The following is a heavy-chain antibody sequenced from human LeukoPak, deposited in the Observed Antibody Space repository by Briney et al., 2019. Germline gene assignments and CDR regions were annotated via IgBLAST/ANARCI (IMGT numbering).Heavy chain of an antibody. Sequence: SETLSLTCTVSGGSISSYYWSWIRQPPGKGLEWIGYIYYSGSTSYNPSLKSRVTISVDTSKNQFSLKLSSVTAADTAVYYCARAPYYYDSSGYYTFLYYGMDVWGQGTTVTVSS. CDR2: IYYSGST. CDR1: GGSISSYY. V-gene: IGHV4-59*01. J-gene: IGHJ6*02. CDR3: ARAPYYYDSSGYYTFLYYGMDV. D-gene: IGHD3-22*01.